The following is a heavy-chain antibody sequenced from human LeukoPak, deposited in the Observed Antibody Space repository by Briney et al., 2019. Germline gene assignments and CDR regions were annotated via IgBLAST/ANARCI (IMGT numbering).Heavy chain of an antibody. V-gene: IGHV4-38-2*01. CDR3: AMLRLGEVSSLANAYDI. CDR1: GASVNSDQY. J-gene: IGHJ3*02. Sequence: SETLSLTCAVSGASVNSDQYWGGMRHSPAAGLEWIGSVHQTGSTYDNPSLGRRVSLSIDSTKNSLSLRLTSVTAADTAVYYCAMLRLGEVSSLANAYDIGGQGTMVIVSS. D-gene: IGHD3-16*02. CDR2: VHQTGST.